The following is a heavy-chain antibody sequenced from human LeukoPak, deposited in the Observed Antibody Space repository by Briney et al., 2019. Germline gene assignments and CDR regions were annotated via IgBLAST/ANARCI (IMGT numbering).Heavy chain of an antibody. D-gene: IGHD3-10*01. Sequence: PGGSLRLSCAASGFTFSDCYMSWIRQAPGKGLEWVSYISSSGSTIYYADSVKGRFTISRDNAKNSLYLQMNSLRAEDTAVYYCARDAVTMVRGVNYWGQGTLVTVSS. V-gene: IGHV3-11*01. CDR1: GFTFSDCY. CDR2: ISSSGSTI. CDR3: ARDAVTMVRGVNY. J-gene: IGHJ4*02.